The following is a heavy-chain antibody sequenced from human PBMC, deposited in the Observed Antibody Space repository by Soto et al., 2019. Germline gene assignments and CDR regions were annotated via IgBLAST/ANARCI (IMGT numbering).Heavy chain of an antibody. Sequence: GGTLRLSCAASGFTFSYYSMNWVRQAPGRGLEWVSSISTSTTYISYADSVKGRFTISRDSAKKSLYLQMNSLSAEDPAVYYCGRDPVGVDSRFHFDSWGQGTLVTVSS. CDR3: GRDPVGVDSRFHFDS. J-gene: IGHJ4*02. CDR2: ISTSTTYI. V-gene: IGHV3-21*01. CDR1: GFTFSYYS. D-gene: IGHD2-21*01.